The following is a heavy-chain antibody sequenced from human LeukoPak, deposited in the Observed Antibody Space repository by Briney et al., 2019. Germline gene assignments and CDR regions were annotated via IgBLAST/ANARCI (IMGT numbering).Heavy chain of an antibody. J-gene: IGHJ5*02. CDR1: GFTFSSYA. Sequence: PGGSLRLSCAASGFTFSSYAMHWVRQAPGKGLGWVAVISYDGSNKYYADSVKGRFTISRDNSKNTLYLQMNSLRAEDTAVYYCARDLSIAVAGNPGVSWGQGALVTVSS. CDR2: ISYDGSNK. V-gene: IGHV3-30-3*01. CDR3: ARDLSIAVAGNPGVS. D-gene: IGHD6-19*01.